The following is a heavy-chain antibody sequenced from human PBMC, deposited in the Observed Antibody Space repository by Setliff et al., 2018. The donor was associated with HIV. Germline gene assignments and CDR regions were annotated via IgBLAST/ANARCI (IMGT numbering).Heavy chain of an antibody. CDR2: INPNSDDT. Sequence: VASVKVSCKASGYTFTGYYIHWVRQAPGQGLEWMGWINPNSDDTIYAQTFQGRVTMTRDTSTSTAYVELSRLRSDDTAFYYCARTEYFDFWSGPRGFDPWGQGTLVTVSS. V-gene: IGHV1-2*02. J-gene: IGHJ5*02. CDR3: ARTEYFDFWSGPRGFDP. CDR1: GYTFTGYY. D-gene: IGHD3-3*01.